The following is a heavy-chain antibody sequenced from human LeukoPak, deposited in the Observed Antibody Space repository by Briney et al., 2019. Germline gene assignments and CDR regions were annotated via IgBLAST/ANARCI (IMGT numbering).Heavy chain of an antibody. CDR3: ARVGQLAGSHGRGYYFDY. V-gene: IGHV3-21*01. CDR2: ISSSSSYI. D-gene: IGHD3-10*01. Sequence: GGSLRLSCAASGFTFSSYSMNWVRQAPGKGLEWVSSISSSSSYIYYADSVKGRFTISRDNAKNSLYLQMNSLRAEDTAVYYCARVGQLAGSHGRGYYFDYWGQGTLVTVSS. J-gene: IGHJ4*02. CDR1: GFTFSSYS.